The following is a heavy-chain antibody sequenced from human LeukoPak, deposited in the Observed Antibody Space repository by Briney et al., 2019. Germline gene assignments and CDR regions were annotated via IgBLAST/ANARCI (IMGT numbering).Heavy chain of an antibody. CDR2: TYYRSKWSS. Sequence: SQTLSLTCAISGDSVPSSASWNLVRQSPSRGLEWLGRTYYRSKWSSDYATSVKSRITINADTSKNQFSLQLSSVIPEDTAVYYCARDADSSNEWGPFDPWGQGTLVTVSS. J-gene: IGHJ5*02. D-gene: IGHD1-1*01. CDR1: GDSVPSSAS. CDR3: ARDADSSNEWGPFDP. V-gene: IGHV6-1*01.